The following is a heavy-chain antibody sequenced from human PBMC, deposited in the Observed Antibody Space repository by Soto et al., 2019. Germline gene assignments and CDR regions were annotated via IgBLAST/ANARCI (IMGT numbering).Heavy chain of an antibody. Sequence: PSETLSLTCTVSGGSIGSYYRSWIRQPPGKGLEWIGYIYYSGSTYYNSSLKSRVTISVDTSKNQFSLKLSSVTAADTAVYYCASQASPYYYYGMDVWGQGTTVTVSS. V-gene: IGHV4-59*08. CDR3: ASQASPYYYYGMDV. CDR2: IYYSGST. CDR1: GGSIGSYY. J-gene: IGHJ6*02.